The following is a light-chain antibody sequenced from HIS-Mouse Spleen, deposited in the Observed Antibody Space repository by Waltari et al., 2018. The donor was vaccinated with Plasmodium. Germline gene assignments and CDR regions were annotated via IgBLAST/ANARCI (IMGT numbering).Light chain of an antibody. CDR1: AFPKKY. J-gene: IGLJ3*02. V-gene: IGLV3-10*01. CDR3: YSTDSSGNHRV. CDR2: EDS. Sequence: SYDLTPPPSVSVSPGQTARNTCSGEAFPKKYAYWYQQKSGQAPVLVIYEDSKQPSGIPERFSGSSSGTMATLTISGAQVEDEADYYCYSTDSSGNHRVFGGGTKLTVL.